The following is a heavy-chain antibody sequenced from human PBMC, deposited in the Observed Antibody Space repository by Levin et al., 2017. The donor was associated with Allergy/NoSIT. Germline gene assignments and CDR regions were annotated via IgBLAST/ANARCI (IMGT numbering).Heavy chain of an antibody. J-gene: IGHJ4*02. CDR3: AKERYYFGSEGYYRPTAFDY. D-gene: IGHD3-10*01. Sequence: LSLTCAASGFTFSDYYMSWIRQAPGKGLEWVSHISSSSSDTNYADSVKGRFTISRDNAKNSLYLQMNSLRAEDTAVYYCAKERYYFGSEGYYRPTAFDYWGQGTLLTVSS. CDR1: GFTFSDYY. CDR2: ISSSSSDT. V-gene: IGHV3-11*05.